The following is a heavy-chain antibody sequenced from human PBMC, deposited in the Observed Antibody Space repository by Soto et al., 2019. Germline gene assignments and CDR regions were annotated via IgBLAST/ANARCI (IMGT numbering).Heavy chain of an antibody. Sequence: GGSLRLACAASGFTFDDYAMHWLRQAPGKGLEWVSGISWNSGSIGYADSVKGRFTISRDNAKNSLYLQMNSLRAEDTALYYCAKSGSIGRYRTAEYFQHRGPGTLVTVSS. V-gene: IGHV3-9*01. CDR1: GFTFDDYA. CDR3: AKSGSIGRYRTAEYFQH. CDR2: ISWNSGSI. J-gene: IGHJ1*01. D-gene: IGHD1-26*01.